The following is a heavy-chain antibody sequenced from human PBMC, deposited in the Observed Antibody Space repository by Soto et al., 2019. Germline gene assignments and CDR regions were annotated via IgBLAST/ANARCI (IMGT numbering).Heavy chain of an antibody. CDR3: ARAPTTVTTAYYFDY. J-gene: IGHJ4*02. Sequence: QVQLVESGGGVVQPGRSLRLSCAASGFTISSYAMHWVRQAPGKGLEWVAVISYDGSNKYYADSVKGRFTISRDNSKNTLYLQMNSLRAEDTAVYYCARAPTTVTTAYYFDYWGQGTLVTVSS. V-gene: IGHV3-30-3*01. CDR2: ISYDGSNK. D-gene: IGHD4-17*01. CDR1: GFTISSYA.